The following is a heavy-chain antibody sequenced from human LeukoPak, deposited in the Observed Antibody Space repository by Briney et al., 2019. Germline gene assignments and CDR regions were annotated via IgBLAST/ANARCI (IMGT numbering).Heavy chain of an antibody. V-gene: IGHV4-59*01. Sequence: SETLSLTCTVSGGSISSYYWSWIRQPPGKGLEWIGYIYYSGSTNYNPSLKSRVTISVDTSKNQFSLKLSSVTAADTAVYYCARETPYYYDSSGYRKAAFDIWGQGTMVTVSS. J-gene: IGHJ3*02. CDR1: GGSISSYY. CDR3: ARETPYYYDSSGYRKAAFDI. D-gene: IGHD3-22*01. CDR2: IYYSGST.